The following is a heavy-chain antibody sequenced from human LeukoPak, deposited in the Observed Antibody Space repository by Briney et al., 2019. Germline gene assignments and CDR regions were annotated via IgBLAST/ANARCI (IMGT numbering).Heavy chain of an antibody. V-gene: IGHV1-18*01. CDR2: ISAYNGNT. D-gene: IGHD3-3*01. CDR1: GYTFTSYG. J-gene: IGHJ5*02. CDR3: ARMVFRKRRFLEWLDQGWFDP. Sequence: ASVKVSCKASGYTFTSYGICWVRQAPGQGLEWMGWISAYNGNTNYAQKLQGRVTMTTDTSTSTAYMELRSLRSDDTAVYYCARMVFRKRRFLEWLDQGWFDPWGQGTLVTVFS.